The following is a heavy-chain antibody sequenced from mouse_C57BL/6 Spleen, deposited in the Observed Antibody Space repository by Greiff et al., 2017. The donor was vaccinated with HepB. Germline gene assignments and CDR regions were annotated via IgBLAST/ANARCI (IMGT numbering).Heavy chain of an antibody. Sequence: QVQLQQPGAELVRPGSSVKLSCKASGYTFTSYWMHRVKQRPIQGLEWIGNIDPSDSETHYNQKFKDKATLTVDKSSSTAYMRLSSLTSEDSAVYYCARRGGDYWGQGTTLTVSS. CDR3: ARRGGDY. CDR2: IDPSDSET. V-gene: IGHV1-52*01. J-gene: IGHJ2*01. CDR1: GYTFTSYW.